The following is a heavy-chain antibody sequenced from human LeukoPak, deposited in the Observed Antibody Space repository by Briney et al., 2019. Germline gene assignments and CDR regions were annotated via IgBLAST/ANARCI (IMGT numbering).Heavy chain of an antibody. D-gene: IGHD1-26*01. CDR3: AKGGKWDVTPFDY. J-gene: IGHJ4*02. V-gene: IGHV3-23*01. Sequence: GGSLRLSCAASGFTFSIYAMTWVRQTPGKGLEWVSTISGGGGSTYYADSVKGRFTISRDNSKNTPYLQVNGLRAEDTAVYYCAKGGKWDVTPFDYWGQGTLVTVSS. CDR2: ISGGGGST. CDR1: GFTFSIYA.